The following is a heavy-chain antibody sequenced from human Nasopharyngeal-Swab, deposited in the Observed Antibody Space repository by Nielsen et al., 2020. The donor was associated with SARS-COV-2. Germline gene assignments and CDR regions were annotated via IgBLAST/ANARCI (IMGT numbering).Heavy chain of an antibody. Sequence: GAVLKISWAASGFPFCSFLKTLVRQAAGKGLEWVANIKHDGSQKYYVDSVKGRFSISRDNGKNSLDLQMNSLGVDETAVYYCARDQIGTTMIREVLKRYYYGMDVWGQGTTVTVSS. CDR2: IKHDGSQK. CDR1: GFPFCSFL. CDR3: ARDQIGTTMIREVLKRYYYGMDV. J-gene: IGHJ6*02. D-gene: IGHD3-10*01. V-gene: IGHV3-7*03.